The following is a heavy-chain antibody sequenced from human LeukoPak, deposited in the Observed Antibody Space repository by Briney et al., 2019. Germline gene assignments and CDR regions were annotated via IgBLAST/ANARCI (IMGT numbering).Heavy chain of an antibody. CDR1: GFTFDDYG. D-gene: IGHD2-2*03. Sequence: GGSLRLSCAASGFTFDDYGMSWVRQAPGKGLEWVSGINWNGGSTVYADSVKGRFTISRGNAKNSLYLQMNSLRAEDTALYYCARASWIFVESSFDYWGQGTLVTVSS. CDR2: INWNGGST. J-gene: IGHJ4*02. V-gene: IGHV3-20*04. CDR3: ARASWIFVESSFDY.